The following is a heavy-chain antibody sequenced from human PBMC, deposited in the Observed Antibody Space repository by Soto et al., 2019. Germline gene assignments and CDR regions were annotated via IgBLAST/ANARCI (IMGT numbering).Heavy chain of an antibody. CDR2: IYYSGST. CDR3: ARDRSKTQYYYYSCGMDV. Sequence: SETLSLTCTVSGGSISSGGYYWSWIRQHPGKGLEWIGYIYYSGSTYYNPSLKSRVTISVDTSKNQFSLKLSSVTAADTAVYYCARDRSKTQYYYYSCGMDVWGQGTTVTVSS. D-gene: IGHD6-19*01. CDR1: GGSISSGGYY. V-gene: IGHV4-31*03. J-gene: IGHJ6*02.